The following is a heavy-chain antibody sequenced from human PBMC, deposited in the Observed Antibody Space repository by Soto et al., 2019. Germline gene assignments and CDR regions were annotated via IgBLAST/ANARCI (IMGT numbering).Heavy chain of an antibody. CDR2: IKSKTDGGTT. CDR3: TTRLPVTTATSPPTFDY. V-gene: IGHV3-15*01. CDR1: GFTFSNAW. D-gene: IGHD4-4*01. Sequence: EVQLVESGGGLVKPGGSLRLSCAASGFTFSNAWMSWVRQAPGKGLEWVGRIKSKTDGGTTDYAAPVKGRFTISRDDSKNTLYLKMKSLKPEATAVYYVTTRLPVTTATSPPTFDYWGKGTLVTVS. J-gene: IGHJ4*02.